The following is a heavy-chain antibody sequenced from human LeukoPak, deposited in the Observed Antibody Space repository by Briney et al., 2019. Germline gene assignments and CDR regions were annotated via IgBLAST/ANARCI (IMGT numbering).Heavy chain of an antibody. CDR1: GGSMRSDSSF. V-gene: IGHV4-61*02. CDR3: ARDQTSSGWKGSFDY. D-gene: IGHD6-19*01. CDR2: IYATGNT. Sequence: ASETLSLTCSVSGGSMRSDSSFWSWIRQPAGKGLEWIGRIYATGNTNYNPSLERRVTISVDTSKNQFSLELTSVTAADTAVYYCARDQTSSGWKGSFDYWGQGTLVTVSS. J-gene: IGHJ4*02.